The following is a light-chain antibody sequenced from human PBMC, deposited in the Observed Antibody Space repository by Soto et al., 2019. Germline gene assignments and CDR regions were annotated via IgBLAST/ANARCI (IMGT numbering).Light chain of an antibody. CDR2: LGS. V-gene: IGKV2-28*01. J-gene: IGKJ2*03. Sequence: VMTQSPLSLSVTPGEPASISCRSSRSLVHGNGNNYIGWYLQKPGQSPQLLIYLGSNRASGVPDRFSGSGSGTDFKLQISRVEADDVGVYYCMQALQSRSFGQGTKLEI. CDR3: MQALQSRS. CDR1: RSLVHGNGNNY.